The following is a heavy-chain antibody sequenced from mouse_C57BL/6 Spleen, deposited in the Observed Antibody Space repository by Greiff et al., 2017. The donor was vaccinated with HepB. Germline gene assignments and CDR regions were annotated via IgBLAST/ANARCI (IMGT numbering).Heavy chain of an antibody. CDR1: GYTFTSYW. J-gene: IGHJ1*03. CDR3: ASVYYSNYWYFDV. Sequence: QVQLKQPGAELVKPGASVKLSCKASGYTFTSYWMHWVKQRPGQGLEWIGMIHPNSGSTNYNEKFKSKATLTVDKSSSTAYMQLSSLTSEDSAVYYCASVYYSNYWYFDVWGTGTTVTVSS. CDR2: IHPNSGST. V-gene: IGHV1-64*01. D-gene: IGHD2-5*01.